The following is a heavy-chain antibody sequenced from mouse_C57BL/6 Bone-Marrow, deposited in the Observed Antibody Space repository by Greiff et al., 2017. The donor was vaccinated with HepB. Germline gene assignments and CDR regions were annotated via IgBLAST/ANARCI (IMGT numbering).Heavy chain of an antibody. Sequence: VQGVESGAELAKPGASVKLSCKASGYTFTSYWMHWVKQRPGQGLEWIGYINPSSGYTKYNQKFKDKATLTADKSSSTAYMQLSSLTYEDSAVYYCARYGSSYVGYWYFDVWGTGTTVTVSS. J-gene: IGHJ1*03. CDR3: ARYGSSYVGYWYFDV. D-gene: IGHD1-1*01. CDR2: INPSSGYT. V-gene: IGHV1-7*01. CDR1: GYTFTSYW.